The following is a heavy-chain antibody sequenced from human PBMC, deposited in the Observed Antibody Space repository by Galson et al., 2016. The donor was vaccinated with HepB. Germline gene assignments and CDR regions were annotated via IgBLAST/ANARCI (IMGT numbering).Heavy chain of an antibody. J-gene: IGHJ4*02. CDR3: VHIVHSGSYYYFAY. D-gene: IGHD1-26*01. Sequence: PALVKPTQTLTLTCIFSGFSLSTTGVGVGWMRRPPGKTLEWLARIYWDSGERYSTSLKSRLTITKDTSKNRVVLTMTNMDPVDTATYDCVHIVHSGSYYYFAYWGQGTLVTVSS. CDR2: IYWDSGE. V-gene: IGHV2-5*02. CDR1: GFSLSTTGVG.